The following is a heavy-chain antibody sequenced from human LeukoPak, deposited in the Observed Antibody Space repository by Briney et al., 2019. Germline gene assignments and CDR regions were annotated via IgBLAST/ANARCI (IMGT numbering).Heavy chain of an antibody. D-gene: IGHD1-26*01. J-gene: IGHJ5*02. CDR2: IYYSGST. CDR3: ARGGNYWPQWWFDP. CDR1: SGSISTYY. Sequence: SETLSLTCTVSSGSISTYYWGWIRQPPGKGLEWIGSIYYSGSTYYNPSLKSRVTMSLDASKNQFSLELNSVTPADTAVYYCARGGNYWPQWWFDPWGRGTLVSVSS. V-gene: IGHV4-39*07.